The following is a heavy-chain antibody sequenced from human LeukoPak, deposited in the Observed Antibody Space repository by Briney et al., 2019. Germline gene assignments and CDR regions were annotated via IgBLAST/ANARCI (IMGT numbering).Heavy chain of an antibody. V-gene: IGHV7-4-1*02. Sequence: ASVKVSCKASGYTFTSYAMNWVRQAPGQGLEWMGWINTNTGNPTYAQGFTGRFAFSLDTSVSTAYLQISSLKAEDTAVYYCARVVDYYDSSGPRGWDAFDIWGQGTMVTVSS. J-gene: IGHJ3*02. CDR2: INTNTGNP. CDR1: GYTFTSYA. D-gene: IGHD3-22*01. CDR3: ARVVDYYDSSGPRGWDAFDI.